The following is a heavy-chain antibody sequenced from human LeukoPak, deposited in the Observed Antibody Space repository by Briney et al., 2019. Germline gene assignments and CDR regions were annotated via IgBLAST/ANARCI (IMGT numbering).Heavy chain of an antibody. CDR3: ARDPYSSGRADY. Sequence: ASVKVSCKASGYTFTGYYMHWVRQAPGQGLEWMGWINPDSGGTNYAQKFQGRVTMTTDTSISTAYMELSRLRSDDTAVYYCARDPYSSGRADYWGQGTLVTVSS. D-gene: IGHD3-22*01. CDR2: INPDSGGT. J-gene: IGHJ4*02. V-gene: IGHV1-2*02. CDR1: GYTFTGYY.